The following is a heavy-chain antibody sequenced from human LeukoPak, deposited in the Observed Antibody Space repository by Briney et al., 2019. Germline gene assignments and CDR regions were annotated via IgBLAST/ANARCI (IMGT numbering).Heavy chain of an antibody. CDR2: ISYDGSNK. D-gene: IGHD3-22*01. CDR1: GFTFSSYA. J-gene: IGHJ4*02. V-gene: IGHV3-30-3*01. CDR3: ARDTYYYDSSPGY. Sequence: GSLRLSCAASGFTFSSYAMHWVRQAPGKGLEWVAVISYDGSNKYYADSVKGRFTISRDNSKNTLYLQMNSLRAEDTAVYYCARDTYYYDSSPGYWGQGTLVTVSS.